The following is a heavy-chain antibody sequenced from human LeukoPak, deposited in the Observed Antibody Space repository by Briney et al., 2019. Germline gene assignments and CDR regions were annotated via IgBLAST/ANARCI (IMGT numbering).Heavy chain of an antibody. V-gene: IGHV1-2*06. CDR1: GYTFTGYY. CDR2: INPNSGGT. J-gene: IGHJ4*02. D-gene: IGHD6-13*01. Sequence: ASVKVSCKASGYTFTGYYMHWVRQAPGQGLEWMGRINPNSGGTNYAQKFQGRVTMTRDKSISTAYMELSRLRSDDTAVYYCARLISSSWYGVFDYWGQGTLVTVSS. CDR3: ARLISSSWYGVFDY.